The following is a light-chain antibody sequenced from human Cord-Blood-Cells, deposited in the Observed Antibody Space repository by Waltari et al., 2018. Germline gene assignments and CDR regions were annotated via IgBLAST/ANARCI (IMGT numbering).Light chain of an antibody. CDR3: CSYAGSYTWV. Sequence: QSALTQPRSVSGSPGQSVTISCTGTSSDVGGYNYVSWYHQHPGKAPKLMINDGSKRPSGVPDRFSGSKSGNTASLTISGLQAEDEADYYCCSYAGSYTWVFGGGTKLTVL. CDR1: SSDVGGYNY. CDR2: DGS. J-gene: IGLJ3*02. V-gene: IGLV2-11*01.